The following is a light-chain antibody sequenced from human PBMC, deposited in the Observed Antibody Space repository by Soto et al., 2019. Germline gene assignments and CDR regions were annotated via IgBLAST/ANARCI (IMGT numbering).Light chain of an antibody. J-gene: IGLJ3*02. CDR3: LLFHSGASV. CDR1: TGPVTSGHF. Sequence: QAVVTQEPSLTVSPGGTVILTCGSSTGPVTSGHFPYWFQQKPGQAPKILIYDTANKHSWTPVRFSGSLLGGKAALTLSGARPEDEADYYCLLFHSGASVFGGGTQLTVL. CDR2: DTA. V-gene: IGLV7-46*01.